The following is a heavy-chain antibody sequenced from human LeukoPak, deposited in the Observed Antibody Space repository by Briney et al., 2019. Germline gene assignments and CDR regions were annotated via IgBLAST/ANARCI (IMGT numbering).Heavy chain of an antibody. CDR3: ARDKPPPYYYDSSGIFDY. V-gene: IGHV3-33*01. CDR1: GFTFSSYG. Sequence: GRSLRLSCAASGFTFSSYGMHWVRQAPGKGLEWGAGIWYDGSNKYYADSVKGRFTISRDNSKNTLYLQMNSLRAEDTAVYYCARDKPPPYYYDSSGIFDYWGQGTLVTVSS. CDR2: IWYDGSNK. D-gene: IGHD3-22*01. J-gene: IGHJ4*02.